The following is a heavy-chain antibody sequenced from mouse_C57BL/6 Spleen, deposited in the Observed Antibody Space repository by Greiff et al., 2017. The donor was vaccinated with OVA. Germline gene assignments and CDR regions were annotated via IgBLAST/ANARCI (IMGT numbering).Heavy chain of an antibody. Sequence: QVQLKESGPELVKPGASVKISCKASGYAFSSSWMNWVKQRPGKGLEWIGRIYPGDGDTNYTGKFKGKATLTADKSSSTAYMQLSSLSSEDSAVYFCATAYYYGSSPWYFDVWGTGTTVTVSS. V-gene: IGHV1-82*01. J-gene: IGHJ1*03. D-gene: IGHD1-1*01. CDR1: GYAFSSSW. CDR3: ATAYYYGSSPWYFDV. CDR2: IYPGDGDT.